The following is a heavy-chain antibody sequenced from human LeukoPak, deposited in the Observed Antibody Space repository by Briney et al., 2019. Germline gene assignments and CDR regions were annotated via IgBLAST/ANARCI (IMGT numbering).Heavy chain of an antibody. CDR2: ISYDGSNK. J-gene: IGHJ4*02. CDR1: GFTFSSYA. CDR3: ARDFLVGGIDY. V-gene: IGHV3-30-3*01. D-gene: IGHD1-26*01. Sequence: GGSLRLSCAASGFTFSSYAMHWVRQAPGKGLEWEAVISYDGSNKYYADSVKGRFTISRDNSKNTLYLQMNSLRAEDAAVYYCARDFLVGGIDYWGQGTLVTVSS.